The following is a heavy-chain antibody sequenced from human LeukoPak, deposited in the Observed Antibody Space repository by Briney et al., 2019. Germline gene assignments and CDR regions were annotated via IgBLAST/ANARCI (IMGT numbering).Heavy chain of an antibody. CDR2: ICPDGTVT. V-gene: IGHV3-74*01. CDR1: GFTSSTYC. Sequence: GGSLRLSCAASGFTSSTYCMHWVRQAPGKGPMWVSRICPDGTVTNYADSVKARFIISRDNARNTVYLQMNSLRVEDTAVYYCVRDFRSADYWGQGTLVTVSS. J-gene: IGHJ4*02. CDR3: VRDFRSADY.